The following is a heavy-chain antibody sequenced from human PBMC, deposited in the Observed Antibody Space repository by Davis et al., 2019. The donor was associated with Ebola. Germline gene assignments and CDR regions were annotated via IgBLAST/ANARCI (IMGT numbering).Heavy chain of an antibody. CDR2: IYPGDSDT. CDR1: GYSFTSYW. J-gene: IGHJ6*02. CDR3: ARHSAHGYSYGYGMDV. D-gene: IGHD5-18*01. V-gene: IGHV5-51*01. Sequence: GESLKISCKGSGYSFTSYWIGWVRQMPGKGLEWMGIIYPGDSDTRYSPSFQGQVTISADKSISTAYLQWSSLKASGTAMYYCARHSAHGYSYGYGMDVWGQGTTVTVSS.